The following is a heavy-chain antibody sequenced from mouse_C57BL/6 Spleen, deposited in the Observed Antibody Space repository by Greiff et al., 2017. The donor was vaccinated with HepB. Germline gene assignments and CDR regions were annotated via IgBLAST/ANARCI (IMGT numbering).Heavy chain of an antibody. CDR3: ARDGYGSSPDY. CDR1: GYAFSSYW. J-gene: IGHJ2*01. D-gene: IGHD1-1*01. Sequence: VQLKESGAELVKPGASVKISCKASGYAFSSYWMNWVKQRPGKGLEWIGQIYPGDGDTNYNGKFKGKATLTADKSSSTAYMQLSSLTSEDSAVYFCARDGYGSSPDYWGQGTTLTVSS. V-gene: IGHV1-80*01. CDR2: IYPGDGDT.